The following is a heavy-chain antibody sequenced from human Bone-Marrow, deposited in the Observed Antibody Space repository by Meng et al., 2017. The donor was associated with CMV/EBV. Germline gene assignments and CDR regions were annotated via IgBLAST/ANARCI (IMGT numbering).Heavy chain of an antibody. CDR2: IFSNDEK. J-gene: IGHJ6*01. CDR1: GFSLSNARMG. CDR3: ARIAGVRGVTIRVGYYYGMDV. V-gene: IGHV2-26*01. Sequence: SGPTLVKPTETLTLTCTVSGFSLSNARMGVSWIRQPPGKALEWLAHIFSNDEKSYSTSLKSRLTISKDTSKSQVVLTMTNMDPVDTATYYCARIAGVRGVTIRVGYYYGMDVWGQGTTVTVSS. D-gene: IGHD3-10*01.